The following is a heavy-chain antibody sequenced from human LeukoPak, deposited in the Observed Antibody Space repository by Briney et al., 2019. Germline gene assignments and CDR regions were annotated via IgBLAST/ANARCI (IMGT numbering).Heavy chain of an antibody. CDR3: AREPNRGGYYAPFDY. J-gene: IGHJ4*02. Sequence: SETLSLTCTVSGGSISSFYWSWIRQSPGKGLEWIGYVYYSGSTNSNPSLKSRVTMSVDTSKNQFSLKVTSVTAADTAVYYCAREPNRGGYYAPFDYWGQGTLATVSS. CDR2: VYYSGST. CDR1: GGSISSFY. V-gene: IGHV4-59*12. D-gene: IGHD1-26*01.